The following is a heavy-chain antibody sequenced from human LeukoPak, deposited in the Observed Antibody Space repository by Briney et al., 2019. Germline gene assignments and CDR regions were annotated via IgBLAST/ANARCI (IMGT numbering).Heavy chain of an antibody. CDR2: INHSGST. CDR3: ASYRKYYYGSGSYHDY. CDR1: GGSFSGYY. Sequence: SETLSLTCAVYGGSFSGYYWSWIRQPPGKGLEWIGEINHSGSTNYNPSLKSRVTISVDTSKNQFSLKLSSVTAADTAVYYCASYRKYYYGSGSYHDYWGQGTLVTVSS. D-gene: IGHD3-10*01. J-gene: IGHJ4*02. V-gene: IGHV4-34*01.